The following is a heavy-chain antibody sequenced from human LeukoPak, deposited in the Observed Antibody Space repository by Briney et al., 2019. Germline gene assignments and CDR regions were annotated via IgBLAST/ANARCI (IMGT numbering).Heavy chain of an antibody. D-gene: IGHD3-9*01. CDR2: IIPILGIA. CDR1: GGTFSSYA. V-gene: IGHV1-69*04. CDR3: ARASGYDILTGSPFDY. Sequence: SVKVSCKASGGTFSSYAISWVRQAPGQGPEWMGRIIPILGIANYAQKFQGRVTITADKSTSTAYMELSSLRSEDTAVYYCARASGYDILTGSPFDYWGQGTLVTVSS. J-gene: IGHJ4*02.